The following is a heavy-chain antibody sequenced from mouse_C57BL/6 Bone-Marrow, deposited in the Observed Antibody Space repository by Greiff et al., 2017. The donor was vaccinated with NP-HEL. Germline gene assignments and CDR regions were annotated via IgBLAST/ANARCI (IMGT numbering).Heavy chain of an antibody. Sequence: EVQLVEPGGGLVKPGGSLKLSCAASGFTFSDYGMHWVRQAPEKGLEWVAYISSGSSTIYYADTVKGRFTLTRDNAKNTVFLQMSSLRSEDTAMYYCAKLRYNYAMDYWGQGTSVTVSS. CDR2: ISSGSSTI. CDR1: GFTFSDYG. D-gene: IGHD1-1*01. J-gene: IGHJ4*01. CDR3: AKLRYNYAMDY. V-gene: IGHV5-17*01.